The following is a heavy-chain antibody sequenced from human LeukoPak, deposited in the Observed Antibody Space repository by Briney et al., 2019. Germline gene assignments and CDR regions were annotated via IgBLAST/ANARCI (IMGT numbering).Heavy chain of an antibody. V-gene: IGHV4-31*03. J-gene: IGHJ4*02. CDR1: GGSISSGGYY. CDR2: IYYSGST. CDR3: ARAGDSPYYFDY. Sequence: SETLSLTCTVSGGSISSGGYYWSWIRQHPGKGLEWIGYIYYSGSTYYNPSLKSRVTISVDTSKNQFSLKLSSVTAADTAVYYCARAGDSPYYFDYWGQGTLVTVSS. D-gene: IGHD7-27*01.